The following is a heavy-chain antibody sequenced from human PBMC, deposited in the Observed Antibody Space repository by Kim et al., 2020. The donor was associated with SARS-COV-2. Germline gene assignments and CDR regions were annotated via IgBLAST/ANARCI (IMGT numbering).Heavy chain of an antibody. CDR3: ARGNSSSWYGDYYYGMDV. Sequence: KGRFTISRDNSKNTLYLQMNSLRAEDTAVYYCARGNSSSWYGDYYYGMDVWGQGTTVTVSS. D-gene: IGHD6-13*01. V-gene: IGHV3-30*01. J-gene: IGHJ6*02.